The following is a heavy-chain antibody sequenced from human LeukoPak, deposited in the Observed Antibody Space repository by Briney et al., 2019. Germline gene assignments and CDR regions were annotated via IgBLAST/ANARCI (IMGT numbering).Heavy chain of an antibody. J-gene: IGHJ4*02. CDR1: GFTFSSIA. V-gene: IGHV3-23*01. CDR3: AKGQELDDGVFDS. D-gene: IGHD1-1*01. CDR2: IRSNGETT. Sequence: GGSLRLSCAASGFTFSSIAMTWVRQAPGKGLEWVSTIRSNGETTYNADSVKGRFTISRDNSKKTLYLQLNSLRVEDAAIYYCAKGQELDDGVFDSWGQGTLVTVSS.